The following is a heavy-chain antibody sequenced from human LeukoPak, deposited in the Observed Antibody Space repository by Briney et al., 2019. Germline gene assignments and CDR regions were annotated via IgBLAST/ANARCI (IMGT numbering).Heavy chain of an antibody. CDR2: IYHSGST. D-gene: IGHD3-9*01. V-gene: IGHV4-4*02. Sequence: SETLSLTCAVSGGSISSSNWWSWVRQPPGKGLEWTGEIYHSGSTNYNPSLKSRVTISVDKSKNQFSLKLSSVTAADTAVYYCARRGDYDILTGCFDYWGQGTLVTVSS. CDR3: ARRGDYDILTGCFDY. J-gene: IGHJ4*02. CDR1: GGSISSSNW.